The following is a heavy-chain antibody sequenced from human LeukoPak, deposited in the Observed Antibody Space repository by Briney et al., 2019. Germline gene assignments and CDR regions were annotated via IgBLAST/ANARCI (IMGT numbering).Heavy chain of an antibody. V-gene: IGHV4-34*01. D-gene: IGHD3-3*01. J-gene: IGHJ5*02. CDR1: GGSFSGYY. CDR3: SGYDFWSGYSS. Sequence: SETLSLTCAVYGGSFSGYYWSWIRQPPGKGLEWIGEINHSGSTNYNPSLKSRVTMSVDTSKNQFSLNLSSVTAADTAVYYCSGYDFWSGYSSWGQGTLVTVSS. CDR2: INHSGST.